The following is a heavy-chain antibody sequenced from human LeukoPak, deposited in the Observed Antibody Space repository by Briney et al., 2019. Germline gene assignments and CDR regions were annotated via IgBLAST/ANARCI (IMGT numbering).Heavy chain of an antibody. Sequence: PGRSLRLSCAASGFTFSSYAMSWVRQAPGKGLEWVSAISGSGGSTYYADSVKGRFTISRDNSKNTLYLQMNSLRAEDTAVYYCAKDLEQQLGNFDYWGQGTLVTVSS. J-gene: IGHJ4*02. D-gene: IGHD6-13*01. CDR2: ISGSGGST. V-gene: IGHV3-23*01. CDR3: AKDLEQQLGNFDY. CDR1: GFTFSSYA.